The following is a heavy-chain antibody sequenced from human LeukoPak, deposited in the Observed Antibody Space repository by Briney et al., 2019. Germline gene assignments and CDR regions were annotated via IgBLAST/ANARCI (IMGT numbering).Heavy chain of an antibody. J-gene: IGHJ6*02. Sequence: RGESLKISCKSSGYSFTSNWIGWVRQMPGKGLEWMGILYPGDSETKYSPSFQGQVTISVDKSISTAYLQWSSLKASDTAMYYCARLSEAATGPFYYYGMAVWGQGTTVTVSS. CDR1: GYSFTSNW. CDR2: LYPGDSET. V-gene: IGHV5-51*01. D-gene: IGHD3-9*01. CDR3: ARLSEAATGPFYYYGMAV.